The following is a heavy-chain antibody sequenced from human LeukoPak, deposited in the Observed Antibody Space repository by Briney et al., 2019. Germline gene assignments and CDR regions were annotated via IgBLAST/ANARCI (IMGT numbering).Heavy chain of an antibody. V-gene: IGHV3-53*01. CDR3: ARALWPSGMAY. J-gene: IGHJ4*02. CDR2: IYSDGST. Sequence: GGSLRLSCAASGLAVSNNYMSWVRQAPGKGLEWVSVIYSDGSTYYADSVKGRFTISRDNSKNILYLQMNSLRAEDTAVYYCARALWPSGMAYWGQGTLVTVSS. D-gene: IGHD5-24*01. CDR1: GLAVSNNY.